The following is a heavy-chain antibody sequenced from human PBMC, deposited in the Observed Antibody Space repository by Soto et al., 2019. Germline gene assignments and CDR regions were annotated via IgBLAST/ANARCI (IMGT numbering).Heavy chain of an antibody. D-gene: IGHD5-12*01. CDR3: ARIRSRDGYNLCYYGMDV. CDR2: IDWDDDK. J-gene: IGHJ6*02. V-gene: IGHV2-70*01. CDR1: GFSLSTSGMC. Sequence: SGPTLVNPTQTLTLTCTFSGFSLSTSGMCVSWIRQPPGKALEWLALIDWDDDKYYSTSLKTRLTISKDTSKNQVVLTMTNMDPVDTATYYCARIRSRDGYNLCYYGMDVWGQGTTVTVSS.